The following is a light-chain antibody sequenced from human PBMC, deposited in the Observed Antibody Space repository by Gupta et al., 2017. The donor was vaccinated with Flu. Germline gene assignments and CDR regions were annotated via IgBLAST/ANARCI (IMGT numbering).Light chain of an antibody. V-gene: IGKV3-11*01. CDR2: DAS. CDR3: HHPGDWPPFT. Sequence: VLTQSPATLSLSTGERATLSCRASQTVSTYLAWYQQKQGQAPRLLIYDASSRVTGIPARFSGCGVGKQVSITISSRQQEDFAGYSCHHPGDWPPFTFGGGTKVDIK. J-gene: IGKJ4*01. CDR1: QTVSTY.